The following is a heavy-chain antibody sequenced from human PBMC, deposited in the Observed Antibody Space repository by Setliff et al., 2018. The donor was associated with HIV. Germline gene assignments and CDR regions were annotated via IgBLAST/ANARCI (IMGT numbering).Heavy chain of an antibody. V-gene: IGHV4-34*01. CDR1: GGSFNGYS. D-gene: IGHD3-10*01. CDR3: ARGRFHRLHRPYSGSGSLGIQYFDY. CDR2: INHSGST. Sequence: PSETLSLTCAVYGGSFNGYSWTWIRQPPGKGLEWIGGINHSGSTKYNPSLKSRVTISVDTSKSQFSLRLNSVTATYTALYYCARGRFHRLHRPYSGSGSLGIQYFDYWCQGTLVTAPQ. J-gene: IGHJ4*02.